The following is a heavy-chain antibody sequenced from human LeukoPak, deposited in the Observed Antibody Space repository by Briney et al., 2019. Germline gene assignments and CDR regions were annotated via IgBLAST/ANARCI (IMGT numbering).Heavy chain of an antibody. D-gene: IGHD2-2*01. V-gene: IGHV1-69*06. CDR1: GYTFTSYE. Sequence: SVKVSCKASGYTFTSYEISWVRQAPGQGLEWMGGIIPMFGTAKYAQKFQGRVTITADKSTSTAYMELSSLRSEDTAVYYCASGTTDIVVVPATLRNYYFDYWGQGTLVTVSS. CDR2: IIPMFGTA. J-gene: IGHJ4*02. CDR3: ASGTTDIVVVPATLRNYYFDY.